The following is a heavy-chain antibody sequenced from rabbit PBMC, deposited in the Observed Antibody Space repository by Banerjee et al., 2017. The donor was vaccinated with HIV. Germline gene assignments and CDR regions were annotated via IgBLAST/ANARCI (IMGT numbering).Heavy chain of an antibody. CDR2: IYGGSSGST. D-gene: IGHD6-1*01. V-gene: IGHV1S45*01. CDR1: GFDFSSSYW. J-gene: IGHJ4*01. CDR3: GRDRDGDAGYGSLAL. Sequence: QEQLEESGGDLVKPEGSLTLTCTASGFDFSSSYWICWVRQAPGKGLEWIACIYGGSSGSTYYASWAKGRFTISKTSWTTVTLQLNSLTAADTATYFCGRDRDGDAGYGSLALWGPGTLVTVS.